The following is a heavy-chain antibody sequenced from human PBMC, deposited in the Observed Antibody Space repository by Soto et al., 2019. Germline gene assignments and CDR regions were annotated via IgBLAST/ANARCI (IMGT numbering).Heavy chain of an antibody. CDR1: GFTFSVYA. D-gene: IGHD2-21*02. V-gene: IGHV3-23*01. CDR3: ASLGVGDWANYYYYYGTDV. CDR2: VTANGGST. Sequence: GGSLRLSCAATGFTFSVYAMTWVRQAPGKGLEWVSAVTANGGSTYSADSVKGRFTISRDNSKNTLFLQMNSLRAEDTAVYYCASLGVGDWANYYYYYGTDVWGQGTTVTVSS. J-gene: IGHJ6*02.